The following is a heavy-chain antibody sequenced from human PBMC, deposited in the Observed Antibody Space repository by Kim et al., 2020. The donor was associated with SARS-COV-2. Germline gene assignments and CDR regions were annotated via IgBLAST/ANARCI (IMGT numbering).Heavy chain of an antibody. CDR2: ISAYNGNT. D-gene: IGHD3-3*01. CDR3: ARDTIFENYYGMDV. J-gene: IGHJ6*02. CDR1: GYTFTSYG. Sequence: ASVKVSCKASGYTFTSYGISWVRQAPGQGLEWMGWISAYNGNTNYAQKLQGRVTMTTDTSTSTAYMELRSLRSDDTAVYYCARDTIFENYYGMDVWGQGTTVTVSS. V-gene: IGHV1-18*04.